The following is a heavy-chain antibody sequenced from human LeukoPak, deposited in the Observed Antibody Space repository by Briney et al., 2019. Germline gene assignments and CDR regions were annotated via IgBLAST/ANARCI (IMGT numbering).Heavy chain of an antibody. CDR1: GFTFSSYA. J-gene: IGHJ4*02. D-gene: IGHD6-19*01. CDR2: IKQDGSEK. Sequence: GGSLRLSCAASGFTFSSYAMSWVRQAPGKGLEWVASIKQDGSEKYYVDSVKGRFSISRDNAKNSLYLQMSSLRLEDTAVYYCARDLRGSGWYFDDWGQGTLVTVSS. V-gene: IGHV3-7*01. CDR3: ARDLRGSGWYFDD.